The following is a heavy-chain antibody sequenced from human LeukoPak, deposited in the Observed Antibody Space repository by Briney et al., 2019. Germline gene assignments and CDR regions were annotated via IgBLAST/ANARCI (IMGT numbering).Heavy chain of an antibody. Sequence: GGSLRLSCAASGFTFDDYAMHWVRQAPGKGLEWVSGISWNSGSIGYADSVKGRFTISRDNAKNSLYLQMNSLRAEDTAVYYCAREVYCTNGVCYSSWGQGILVTVSS. CDR2: ISWNSGSI. D-gene: IGHD2-8*01. J-gene: IGHJ5*02. CDR3: AREVYCTNGVCYSS. CDR1: GFTFDDYA. V-gene: IGHV3-9*01.